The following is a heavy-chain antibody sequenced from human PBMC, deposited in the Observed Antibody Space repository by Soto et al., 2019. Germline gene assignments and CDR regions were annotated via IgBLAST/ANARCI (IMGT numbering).Heavy chain of an antibody. CDR1: GGTFSSYA. D-gene: IGHD1-20*01. CDR3: ARDRYERGYYYYYGMDV. CDR2: IIPIFGTA. J-gene: IGHJ6*02. Sequence: SVKVSCKASGGTFSSYAISWVRQAPGQGLEWMGGIIPIFGTANYAQKFQGRVTITADESTSTAYMELSSLRSEDTAVYYCARDRYERGYYYYYGMDVWGQGTTVTVYS. V-gene: IGHV1-69*13.